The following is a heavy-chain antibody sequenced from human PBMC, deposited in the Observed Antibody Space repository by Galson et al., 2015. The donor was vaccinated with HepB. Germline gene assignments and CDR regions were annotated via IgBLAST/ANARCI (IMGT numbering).Heavy chain of an antibody. Sequence: SLRLSCAGSGFTFSAYGMNWVRQAPGKGLEWIAYITTNSDSKDYADSVKGRFTVSRDNAKSSLYLQMDSLRHEDTAVYHCVKAPGPRGNYWGQGTLVIVSS. D-gene: IGHD3-10*01. CDR1: GFTFSAYG. CDR3: VKAPGPRGNY. J-gene: IGHJ4*02. CDR2: ITTNSDSK. V-gene: IGHV3-48*02.